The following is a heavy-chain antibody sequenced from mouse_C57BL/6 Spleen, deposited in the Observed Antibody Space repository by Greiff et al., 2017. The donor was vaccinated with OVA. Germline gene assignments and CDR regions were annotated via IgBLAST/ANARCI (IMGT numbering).Heavy chain of an antibody. Sequence: VQLMESGPGLVAPSQSLSITCTVSGFLLTSYGVHWVRQPPGKGLEWLVVIWSDGSTTYNSALKSRLSISKDNSKSQVFLKMNSLQTDDTAMYYCARHYYGSSYWYFDVWGTGTTVTVSS. CDR1: GFLLTSYG. CDR3: ARHYYGSSYWYFDV. D-gene: IGHD1-1*01. CDR2: IWSDGST. J-gene: IGHJ1*03. V-gene: IGHV2-6-1*01.